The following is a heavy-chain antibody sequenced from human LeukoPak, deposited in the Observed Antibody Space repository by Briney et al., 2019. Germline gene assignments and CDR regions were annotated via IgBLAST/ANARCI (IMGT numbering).Heavy chain of an antibody. Sequence: PGGSLRLSCAAPGFAVSSHHMTWVRQAPGKGLEWVSFIYTDGNTYYADPVEGRFTISRDNSKNMLYLQMNSLRAEDTAVYYCGREFTISPSYFDYWGQGTLVTVSS. CDR3: GREFTISPSYFDY. CDR1: GFAVSSHH. CDR2: IYTDGNT. J-gene: IGHJ4*02. D-gene: IGHD3-10*01. V-gene: IGHV3-53*01.